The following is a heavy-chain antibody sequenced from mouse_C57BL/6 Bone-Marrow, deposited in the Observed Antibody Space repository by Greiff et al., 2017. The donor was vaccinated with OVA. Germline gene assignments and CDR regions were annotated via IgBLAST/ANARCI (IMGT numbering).Heavy chain of an antibody. CDR1: GYTFTDYE. D-gene: IGHD4-1*01. V-gene: IGHV1-15*01. CDR2: IDPETGGT. CDR3: TRDKSPWDGVLFDY. Sequence: QVQLQQSGAELVRPGASVTLSCKASGYTFTDYEMHWVKQTPVHGLEWIGAIDPETGGTAYNQKFKGKAILTADKSSSTAYMELRSLTSEDSAVYYCTRDKSPWDGVLFDYWGQGTTLTVSS. J-gene: IGHJ2*01.